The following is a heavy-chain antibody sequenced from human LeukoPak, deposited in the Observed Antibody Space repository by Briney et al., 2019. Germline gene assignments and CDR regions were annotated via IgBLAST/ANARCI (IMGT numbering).Heavy chain of an antibody. J-gene: IGHJ4*02. CDR2: ISAGGSST. CDR3: AKDKHYCSNASCYLYYFDY. V-gene: IGHV3-23*01. D-gene: IGHD2-2*01. Sequence: GGSLRLSCAASGFTFNNYAMNWVRQAPGKGLEWVSAISAGGSSTYYPDSVKGRFTISRDNSKNTLSLQMNSLRAEDTAVYYCAKDKHYCSNASCYLYYFDYWGQGTLVTVSS. CDR1: GFTFNNYA.